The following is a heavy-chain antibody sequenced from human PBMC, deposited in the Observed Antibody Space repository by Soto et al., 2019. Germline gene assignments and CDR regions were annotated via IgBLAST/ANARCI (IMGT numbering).Heavy chain of an antibody. Sequence: ASVKVSCKASGYTFTSYAMHWVRQAPGQRLEWMGWINAYNGNTNYAQKLQGRVTMTTDTSTSTAYMELRSLRSDDTAVYYCARYSMSWSKPHDAFEIWGQGTMVTVSS. CDR2: INAYNGNT. V-gene: IGHV1-18*01. CDR3: ARYSMSWSKPHDAFEI. D-gene: IGHD3-10*02. J-gene: IGHJ3*02. CDR1: GYTFTSYA.